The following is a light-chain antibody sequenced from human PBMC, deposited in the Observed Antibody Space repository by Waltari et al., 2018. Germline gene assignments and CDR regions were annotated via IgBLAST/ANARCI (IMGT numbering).Light chain of an antibody. CDR3: QQYNAWRA. Sequence: EIVMTQSPATLSVSPGERATLSCRASQRVSSGVAWYQQKPGQAPRLLIYGASIRATGVPVRFSGSGSGTEFTLTISSLQSEDVAVYYCQQYNAWRAFGQGTKVDIK. V-gene: IGKV3-15*01. J-gene: IGKJ1*01. CDR2: GAS. CDR1: QRVSSG.